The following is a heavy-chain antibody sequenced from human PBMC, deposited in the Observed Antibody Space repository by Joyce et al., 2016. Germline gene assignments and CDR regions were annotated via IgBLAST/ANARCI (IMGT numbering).Heavy chain of an antibody. CDR2: ISASSGTI. J-gene: IGHJ4*02. Sequence: EVQLVESGGGLVQPGGSLRLSCASSGFSVNTYSISWGRQAPGKGLEWLSYISASSGTIYYADSVKGRFTISRDNAKNSVYLQMNSLRDEDTAVYYCARVGRTGYTCDYWGQGTLVTVSS. CDR3: ARVGRTGYTCDY. D-gene: IGHD5-24*01. CDR1: GFSVNTYS. V-gene: IGHV3-48*02.